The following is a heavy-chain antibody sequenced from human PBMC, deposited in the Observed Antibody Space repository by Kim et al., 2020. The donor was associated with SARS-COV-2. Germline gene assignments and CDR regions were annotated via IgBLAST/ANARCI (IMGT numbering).Heavy chain of an antibody. CDR2: IYYSGST. D-gene: IGHD3-3*01. CDR3: ATEQGRYYDFWSGYYPNEAGYYGMDV. Sequence: SETLSLTCTVSGGSISSGGYYWSWIRQHPGKGLEWIGYIYYSGSTYYNPSLKSRVTISVDTSKNQFSLKLSSVTAADTAVYYCATEQGRYYDFWSGYYPNEAGYYGMDVWGQGTTVTVSS. V-gene: IGHV4-31*03. CDR1: GGSISSGGYY. J-gene: IGHJ6*02.